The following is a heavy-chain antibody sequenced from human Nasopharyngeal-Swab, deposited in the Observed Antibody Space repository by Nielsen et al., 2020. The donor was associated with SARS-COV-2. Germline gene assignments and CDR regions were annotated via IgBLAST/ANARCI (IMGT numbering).Heavy chain of an antibody. CDR3: ARDPGLYYYGSGSYNPLDY. V-gene: IGHV3-21*01. CDR1: GFTFSSYS. Sequence: GESLKISCAASGFTFSSYSMNWVRQAPGKGLEWVSSISSSSSHIYYADSVKGRFTISRDNAKNSLYLQMNSLRAEDTAVYYCARDPGLYYYGSGSYNPLDYWGQGTLVTVSS. J-gene: IGHJ4*02. D-gene: IGHD3-10*01. CDR2: ISSSSSHI.